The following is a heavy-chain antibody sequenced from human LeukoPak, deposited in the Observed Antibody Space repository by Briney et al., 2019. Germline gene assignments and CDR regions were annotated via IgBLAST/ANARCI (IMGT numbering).Heavy chain of an antibody. CDR3: AREYCSSTSCYTRPVGFQYYYYGMDV. J-gene: IGHJ6*02. Sequence: ASVKVSCKASGYTFTSYYIHWVRQAPGQGLEWMGIINPSGGSTSYAQKFQGRVTMTRDTSTSTVYMEPSSLRSEDTAVYYCAREYCSSTSCYTRPVGFQYYYYGMDVWGQGTTVTVSS. CDR2: INPSGGST. V-gene: IGHV1-46*01. CDR1: GYTFTSYY. D-gene: IGHD2-2*02.